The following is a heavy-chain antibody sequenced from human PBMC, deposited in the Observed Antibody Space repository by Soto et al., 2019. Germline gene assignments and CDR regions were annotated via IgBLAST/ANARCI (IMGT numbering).Heavy chain of an antibody. Sequence: VHLVQSGAEVKEPGSSVKVSCKASGGTFSSYTINWVRQAPGQGLEWMGRIIPILGVANYAQKFQGRVTLTADKSTSTAYMELSSLRSEDTAVYYCAREMYSSTSYYYYYGMDVWGQGTTVTVSS. J-gene: IGHJ6*02. CDR1: GGTFSSYT. D-gene: IGHD6-13*01. CDR3: AREMYSSTSYYYYYGMDV. CDR2: IIPILGVA. V-gene: IGHV1-69*08.